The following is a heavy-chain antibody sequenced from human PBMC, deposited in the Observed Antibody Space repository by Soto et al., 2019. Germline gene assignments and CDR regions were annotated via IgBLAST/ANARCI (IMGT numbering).Heavy chain of an antibody. Sequence: QVQLVQSGAEVKKPGSSVKVSCKASGGTFSSYAISWVRQAPGQGLEWMGGIIPIFGTANYAQKFQGRVMITADKSTSTAYMELSSLRSEDTAVYYCARGEYSGSYGPLDYWGQGTLVTVSS. CDR2: IIPIFGTA. CDR3: ARGEYSGSYGPLDY. CDR1: GGTFSSYA. D-gene: IGHD1-26*01. J-gene: IGHJ4*02. V-gene: IGHV1-69*06.